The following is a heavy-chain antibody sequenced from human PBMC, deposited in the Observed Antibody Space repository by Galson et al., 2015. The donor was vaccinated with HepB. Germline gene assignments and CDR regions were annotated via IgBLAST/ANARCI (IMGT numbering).Heavy chain of an antibody. J-gene: IGHJ4*02. CDR1: GFTFSSYG. Sequence: SLRLSCAASGFTFSSYGMHWVRQAPGKGLEWVAVIWYDGSNKYYADSVKGRFTISRDNSKNTLYLQMNSLRAEDTAVYYCAKGERHYYDSSGYTPGGDYWGQGTLVTVSS. CDR2: IWYDGSNK. V-gene: IGHV3-33*06. D-gene: IGHD3-22*01. CDR3: AKGERHYYDSSGYTPGGDY.